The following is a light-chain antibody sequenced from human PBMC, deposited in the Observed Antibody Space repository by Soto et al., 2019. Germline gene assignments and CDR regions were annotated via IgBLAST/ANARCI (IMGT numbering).Light chain of an antibody. V-gene: IGKV3-15*01. J-gene: IGKJ1*01. Sequence: IVMTQSPATLSVSPGERATLSCRASQSVSSNLAWYQQKPGQAPRLLIYGASTRATGIPARFSGSGSGTEFTLTISSLQSEDFAVYYCQQYNNWPRTFGQRSKVAIK. CDR2: GAS. CDR1: QSVSSN. CDR3: QQYNNWPRT.